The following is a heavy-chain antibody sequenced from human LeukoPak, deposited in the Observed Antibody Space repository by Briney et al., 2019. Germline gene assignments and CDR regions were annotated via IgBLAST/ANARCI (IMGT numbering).Heavy chain of an antibody. CDR2: ISSSGSTI. Sequence: GGSLRLSCAASGFTFSSHAMHWVRQAPGKGLEWVSYISSSGSTIYYADSVKGRFTISRDNAKNSLYLQMNSLRAEDTAAYYCARAMVHYYYYMDVWGKGTTVTVSS. V-gene: IGHV3-48*04. CDR1: GFTFSSHA. J-gene: IGHJ6*03. CDR3: ARAMVHYYYYMDV. D-gene: IGHD3-10*01.